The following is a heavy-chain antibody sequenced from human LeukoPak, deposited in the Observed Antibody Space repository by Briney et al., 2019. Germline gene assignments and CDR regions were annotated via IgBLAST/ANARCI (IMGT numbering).Heavy chain of an antibody. CDR3: ARHGENGDYGYYGMDV. V-gene: IGHV5-51*01. Sequence: GESLKISCKGSGYSFTSYWIGWVRQMPGKSLEWRGIIYPGDSDTRYSPSFQGQVTISADKSISTAYLQWSSLKASDTAMYYCARHGENGDYGYYGMDVWGKGTTVTVSS. CDR1: GYSFTSYW. D-gene: IGHD4-17*01. CDR2: IYPGDSDT. J-gene: IGHJ6*04.